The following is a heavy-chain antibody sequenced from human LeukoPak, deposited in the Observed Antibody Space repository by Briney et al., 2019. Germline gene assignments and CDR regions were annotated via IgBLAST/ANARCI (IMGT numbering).Heavy chain of an antibody. J-gene: IGHJ1*01. CDR2: IYYSGST. CDR1: GGSISSYY. Sequence: SETLSLTCTVSGGSISSYYWSWIRQPPGKGLEWIGYIYYSGSTNYSPSLKSRVTISVDTSKNQFSLKLSSVTAADTAVYYCAGTSGLYFQHWGQGTLVTVSS. V-gene: IGHV4-59*01. D-gene: IGHD2-15*01. CDR3: AGTSGLYFQH.